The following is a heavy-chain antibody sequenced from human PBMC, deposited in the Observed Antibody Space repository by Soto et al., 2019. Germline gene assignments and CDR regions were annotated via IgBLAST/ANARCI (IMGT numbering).Heavy chain of an antibody. V-gene: IGHV4-39*01. CDR2: IYYSGST. CDR3: ARLRSGSYYSGADFDY. Sequence: SETLSLTCTVSGGSISSSSYYWGWIRQPPGKGLEWIGSIYYSGSTYYNPSLKSRVTISVDTSKNQFSLKLSSVTAADTAVYYCARLRSGSYYSGADFDYWGQGTLVTVSS. CDR1: GGSISSSSYY. D-gene: IGHD1-26*01. J-gene: IGHJ4*02.